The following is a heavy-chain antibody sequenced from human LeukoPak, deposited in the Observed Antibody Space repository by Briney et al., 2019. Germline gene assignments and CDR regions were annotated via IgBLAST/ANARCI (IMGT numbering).Heavy chain of an antibody. CDR3: ARHSRVYYYYGMDV. V-gene: IGHV4-39*01. CDR1: GGSISSSSYY. J-gene: IGHJ6*02. D-gene: IGHD2-2*01. Sequence: PSETLSLTCTVSGGSISSSSYYWGWIRQPPGKGLEWIGSIYYSGSTYYNPSLKSRVTISVDTSKNQFSLKLSSVTAADTAVYYCARHSRVYYYYGMDVWGQGTTVTVSS. CDR2: IYYSGST.